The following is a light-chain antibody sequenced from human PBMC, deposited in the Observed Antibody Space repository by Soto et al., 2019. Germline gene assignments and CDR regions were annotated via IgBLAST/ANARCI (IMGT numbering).Light chain of an antibody. Sequence: GDRVTITCRASQSISSWLAWYQQKPGKALKLLIYAASTLQSGVPSRFSGSGSGTDFTLTISSLQPEDFATYYCQQLNTYTITFGQGTRLEIK. CDR3: QQLNTYTIT. CDR2: AAS. J-gene: IGKJ5*01. V-gene: IGKV1-5*01. CDR1: QSISSW.